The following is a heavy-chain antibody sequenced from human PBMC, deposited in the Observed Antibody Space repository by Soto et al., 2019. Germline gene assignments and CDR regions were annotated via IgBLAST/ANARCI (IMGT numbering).Heavy chain of an antibody. CDR1: GYTFTGYN. J-gene: IGHJ4*02. V-gene: IGHV1-2*02. CDR3: ARDLEWEVPRNYFGY. D-gene: IGHD3-3*01. Sequence: SVKVSCKASGYTFTGYNMHWVRQAPGQGLEWMGWINPNTGGTNYAQMFQGRITLTRDTSISTAYMDLTRLRSDDTAVYYCARDLEWEVPRNYFGYWGQGTLVTVSS. CDR2: INPNTGGT.